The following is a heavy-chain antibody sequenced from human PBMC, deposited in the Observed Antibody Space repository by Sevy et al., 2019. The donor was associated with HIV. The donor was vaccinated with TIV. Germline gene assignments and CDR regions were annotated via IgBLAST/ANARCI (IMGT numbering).Heavy chain of an antibody. CDR2: MSYVGNSE. CDR3: ARLSSCGGDCYYFDY. D-gene: IGHD2-21*02. V-gene: IGHV3-30*04. CDR1: GFTVSQYA. Sequence: GGSLRLSCAASGFTVSQYALHWVRQAPGKGLEWVAIMSYVGNSENYADSVKGRLTISRDNSKNALYLQMNSLRAEDTAVYYCARLSSCGGDCYYFDYWGQGTLVTVSS. J-gene: IGHJ4*02.